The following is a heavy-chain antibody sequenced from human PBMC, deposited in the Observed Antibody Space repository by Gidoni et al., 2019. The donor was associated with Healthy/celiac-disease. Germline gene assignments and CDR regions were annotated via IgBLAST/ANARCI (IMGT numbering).Heavy chain of an antibody. V-gene: IGHV3-23*04. J-gene: IGHJ4*02. CDR3: AKDYGIAVATWIFDY. CDR2: ISGSGGST. Sequence: EVQLVESGGGLVQPGGSLRLSCAASGFSISSYAMSWVRQAPGKGLEWVSAISGSGGSTYYADSVKGRFTISRDNSKNTLYLQMNSLRAEDTAVYYCAKDYGIAVATWIFDYWGQGTLVTVSS. CDR1: GFSISSYA. D-gene: IGHD6-19*01.